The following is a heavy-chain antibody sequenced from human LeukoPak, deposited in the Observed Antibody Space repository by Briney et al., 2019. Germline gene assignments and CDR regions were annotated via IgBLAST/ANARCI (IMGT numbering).Heavy chain of an antibody. D-gene: IGHD2-15*01. Sequence: QPGRSLRPSYAAYGFTFSSNGMHWVRQAPGKGLEWVAVIWYDGTNTYYADSVKGRFTISRDNSKNTLYLQMNSLRAEDTAVYYCARDFCSGGSCYPDAFDIWGQGTMVTVSS. CDR2: IWYDGTNT. J-gene: IGHJ3*02. CDR3: ARDFCSGGSCYPDAFDI. V-gene: IGHV3-33*01. CDR1: GFTFSSNG.